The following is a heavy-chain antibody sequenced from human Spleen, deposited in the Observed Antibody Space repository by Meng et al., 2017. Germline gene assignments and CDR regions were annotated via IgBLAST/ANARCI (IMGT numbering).Heavy chain of an antibody. J-gene: IGHJ3*02. V-gene: IGHV4-39*07. CDR3: ASYYYDSSGYYIDAFDI. Sequence: SETLSLTCTVSGGSISSSSYYWGWIRQPPGKGLEWIGSIYYSGSTYYNPSLKSRVTISVDTSKNQFSLKLSSVTAADTAVYYCASYYYDSSGYYIDAFDIWGQGTMVTVSS. CDR2: IYYSGST. D-gene: IGHD3-22*01. CDR1: GGSISSSSYY.